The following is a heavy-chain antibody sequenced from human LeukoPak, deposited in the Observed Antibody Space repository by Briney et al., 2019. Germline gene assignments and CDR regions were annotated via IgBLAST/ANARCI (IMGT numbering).Heavy chain of an antibody. J-gene: IGHJ4*02. Sequence: GGSLRLSCAASGFTFSSYAMSWVRQAPGKGLEWVSAISGSGGSTYYADSVKGRFTISRDNSKNTLYLQMNSLRAEDTAVYYCAKAWDIVVVTAIPLLLFDYWGQGTLVTVSS. CDR3: AKAWDIVVVTAIPLLLFDY. V-gene: IGHV3-23*01. CDR2: ISGSGGST. CDR1: GFTFSSYA. D-gene: IGHD2-21*02.